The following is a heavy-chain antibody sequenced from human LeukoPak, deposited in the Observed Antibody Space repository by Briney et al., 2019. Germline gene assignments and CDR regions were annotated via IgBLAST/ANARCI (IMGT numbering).Heavy chain of an antibody. CDR1: GFTFSSYS. Sequence: GGSLRLSCAASGFTFSSYSMNWVRQAPGKGLEWVSSISSSSSYIYYADSVKGRFTISRDNAKNPLYLQMNSLRAEDTAVYYCAKGALRYFDWLLFGGQGTLVTVSS. CDR2: ISSSSSYI. J-gene: IGHJ4*02. D-gene: IGHD3-9*01. CDR3: AKGALRYFDWLLF. V-gene: IGHV3-21*04.